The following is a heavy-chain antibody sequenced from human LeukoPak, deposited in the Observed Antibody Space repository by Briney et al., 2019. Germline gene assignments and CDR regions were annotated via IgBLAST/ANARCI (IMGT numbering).Heavy chain of an antibody. V-gene: IGHV1-2*02. CDR2: INPNSGGT. Sequence: RASVKVSCKASGYTFTGYYMHWVRQAPGQGLEWMGWINPNSGGTNYAQKFQGRVTMTRDTSISTAYMELSRLRSDDTAVYYCARVGAPGPSREPYMDVWGKGTTVTVSS. J-gene: IGHJ6*03. CDR1: GYTFTGYY. CDR3: ARVGAPGPSREPYMDV. D-gene: IGHD6-13*01.